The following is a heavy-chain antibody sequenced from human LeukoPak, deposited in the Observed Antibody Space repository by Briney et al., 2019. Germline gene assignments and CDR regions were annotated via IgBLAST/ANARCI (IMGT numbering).Heavy chain of an antibody. J-gene: IGHJ3*02. D-gene: IGHD5-18*01. CDR1: GYTFTAYY. V-gene: IGHV1-2*02. CDR2: INPASGGT. Sequence: ASVKVSCKASGYTFTAYYIHWVRQAPGQGLEWMGWINPASGGTSYAQKLQGRVTMTSDTSISTAYMELSRLRSDDTAVYFCARAGGGYSSGWGAFDIWGQGTMVTVSS. CDR3: ARAGGGYSSGWGAFDI.